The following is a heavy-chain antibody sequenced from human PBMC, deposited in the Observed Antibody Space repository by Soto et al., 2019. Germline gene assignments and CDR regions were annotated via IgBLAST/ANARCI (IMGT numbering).Heavy chain of an antibody. D-gene: IGHD3-10*01. CDR3: ARGIKNIYAVDV. CDR1: GFSISGYC. J-gene: IGHJ6*02. V-gene: IGHV3-74*01. Sequence: EVQLVESGGGLIQPGGSLRLSCVASGFSISGYCMHWVRQAPGKGLVWVSRINSDGSTTNYADSVKGQFTLSRDNAESTVYLQMNSLRAEDTAVYYCARGIKNIYAVDVWGQGTTVTVSS. CDR2: INSDGSTT.